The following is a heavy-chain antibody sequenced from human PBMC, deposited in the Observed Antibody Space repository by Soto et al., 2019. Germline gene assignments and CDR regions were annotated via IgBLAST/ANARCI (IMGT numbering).Heavy chain of an antibody. CDR2: IKQDGSEK. Sequence: EVQLVESGGGLVQPGGSLRLSCAASGFTFSSYWMSWVRQAPGKGLEWVANIKQDGSEKYYVDSVKGRFTISRDNAKNSLYLQMNSLRAEDTAVYYCARDGSWQWLDAFDIWGQGTMVTVSS. CDR1: GFTFSSYW. D-gene: IGHD6-19*01. V-gene: IGHV3-7*01. CDR3: ARDGSWQWLDAFDI. J-gene: IGHJ3*02.